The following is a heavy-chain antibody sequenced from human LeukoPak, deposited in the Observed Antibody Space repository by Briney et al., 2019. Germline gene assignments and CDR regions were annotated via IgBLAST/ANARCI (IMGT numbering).Heavy chain of an antibody. J-gene: IGHJ4*02. D-gene: IGHD3-22*01. CDR2: ISSSSSYI. CDR1: GFTFSSYS. Sequence: GGSLRLSCAASGFTFSSYSMNWVRQAPGKGLEWVSSISSSSSYIYYADSVKGRFTISRDNAKNSLYLQMNSLRAEDTAVYYCVRHGDSSGHIAIDYWGQGTLVTVSS. V-gene: IGHV3-21*01. CDR3: VRHGDSSGHIAIDY.